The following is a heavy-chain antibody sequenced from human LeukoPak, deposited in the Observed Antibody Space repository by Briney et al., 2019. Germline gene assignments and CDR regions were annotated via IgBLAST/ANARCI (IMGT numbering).Heavy chain of an antibody. CDR2: IIPIFGTA. V-gene: IGHV1-69*05. D-gene: IGHD2-2*02. CDR3: AMAPRTVPAAIFEWFDP. CDR1: AGTFSSYA. Sequence: ASVKVSCKASAGTFSSYAISWVRQAPGQGLEWMGRIIPIFGTANYAQKFQGRVTITTDESTSTAYMELSSQRSEDTAVYYCAMAPRTVPAAIFEWFDPWGQGTLVTVSS. J-gene: IGHJ5*02.